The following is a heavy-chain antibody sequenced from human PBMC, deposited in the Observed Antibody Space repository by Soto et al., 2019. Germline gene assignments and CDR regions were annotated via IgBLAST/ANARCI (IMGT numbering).Heavy chain of an antibody. CDR3: ARATGVLHYYDSSGYQGFDY. V-gene: IGHV4-59*01. Sequence: SETLSLTCTVSGGSISSYYWSWIRQPPGKGLEWIGYIYYSGSTNYNPSLKSRVTISVDTSKNQFSLKLSSVTAADTAVYYCARATGVLHYYDSSGYQGFDYWGQGNLVTVS. CDR1: GGSISSYY. D-gene: IGHD3-22*01. J-gene: IGHJ4*02. CDR2: IYYSGST.